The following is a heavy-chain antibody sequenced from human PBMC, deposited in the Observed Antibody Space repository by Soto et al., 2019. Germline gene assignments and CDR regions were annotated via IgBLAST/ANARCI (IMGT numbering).Heavy chain of an antibody. CDR2: ISDSGGTS. CDR1: GFIFSNYV. Sequence: EVQLVDSGGGLVQPGGSLRLSCAASGFIFSNYVMSWDRQAPGKGLEWVSSISDSGGTSYYADSVKGRFTISRDNSKNTLYLQMNILRAEDTAIYYWAKRPRALLTFVYWGQGALVTVSS. D-gene: IGHD1-26*01. V-gene: IGHV3-23*04. CDR3: AKRPRALLTFVY. J-gene: IGHJ4*02.